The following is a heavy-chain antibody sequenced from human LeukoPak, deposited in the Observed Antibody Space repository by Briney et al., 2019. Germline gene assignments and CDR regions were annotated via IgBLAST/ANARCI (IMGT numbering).Heavy chain of an antibody. D-gene: IGHD1-1*01. J-gene: IGHJ4*02. Sequence: GGSLRLXCAASGFTFVDYAMHWVRQAPGKGLEWVSLINWDGGSTYYADSVKGRFTISRDNSKNSLYLEMNSLRAEDTALYYCVKAPTLTGTAYYFDYWGQGTLVTVSS. V-gene: IGHV3-43D*03. CDR3: VKAPTLTGTAYYFDY. CDR1: GFTFVDYA. CDR2: INWDGGST.